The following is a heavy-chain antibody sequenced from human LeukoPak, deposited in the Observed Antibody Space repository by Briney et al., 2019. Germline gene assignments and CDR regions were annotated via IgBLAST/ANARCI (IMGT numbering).Heavy chain of an antibody. CDR2: ITSSGSTS. V-gene: IGHV3-11*01. CDR1: GFTFSEYY. Sequence: GGSLRLSCAASGFTFSEYYMSWIRQAPGKGLEWVAYITSSGSTSYYSDSVRGRFTIFKDNTRNSLFLQMNSLRGEDTAVYYCARGDSSPVFFDFWGQGTRVTVSS. CDR3: ARGDSSPVFFDF. D-gene: IGHD6-13*01. J-gene: IGHJ4*02.